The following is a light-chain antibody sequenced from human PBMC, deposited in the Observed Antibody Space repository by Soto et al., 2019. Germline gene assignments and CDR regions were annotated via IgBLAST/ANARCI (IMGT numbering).Light chain of an antibody. Sequence: DIQMTQSPSSLSASLGDRVTITCRASQSISSWLAWCQQKPGKAPKLLIYDASSLANGVPSRFSGSGSGTDFTLTISSLQPDDFATYYCQQYHSYPWTFGQGTKVDIK. CDR3: QQYHSYPWT. CDR1: QSISSW. J-gene: IGKJ1*01. CDR2: DAS. V-gene: IGKV1-5*01.